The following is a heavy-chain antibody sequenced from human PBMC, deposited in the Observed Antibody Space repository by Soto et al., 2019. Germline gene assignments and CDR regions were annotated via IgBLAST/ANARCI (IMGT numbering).Heavy chain of an antibody. CDR3: AREAQVVGMNSYFQH. D-gene: IGHD2-2*01. J-gene: IGHJ1*01. CDR1: GYTFTSYY. CDR2: INPSGGST. Sequence: QVQLVQSGAEVKKPGASVKVSCKASGYTFTSYYMHWVRQAPGQGLEWMGIINPSGGSTSYAQKFKGRVTMTRETSTSTVYMELSSLRSEDTAVYYCAREAQVVGMNSYFQHWGQGTLVTVSS. V-gene: IGHV1-46*03.